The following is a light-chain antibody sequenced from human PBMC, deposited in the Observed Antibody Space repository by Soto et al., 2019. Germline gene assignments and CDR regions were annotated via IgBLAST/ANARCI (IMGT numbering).Light chain of an antibody. Sequence: QSALTQPRSVSGSPGQSVTISCTGTSSDVGYSKSVSWYQQHPGKAPKLMIYDVDKRPSGVPDRFSGSRSGNTASLTISGLQAEDEADYYCCSYAGSYTWVFGGRTQLTVL. J-gene: IGLJ3*02. CDR1: SSDVGYSKS. CDR2: DVD. V-gene: IGLV2-11*01. CDR3: CSYAGSYTWV.